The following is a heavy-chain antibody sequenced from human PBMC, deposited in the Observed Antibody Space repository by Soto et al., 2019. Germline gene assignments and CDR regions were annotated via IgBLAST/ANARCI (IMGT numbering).Heavy chain of an antibody. CDR3: ARDRYSSGLAPRYYYYGMDV. CDR2: ISSSSSYI. J-gene: IGHJ6*02. CDR1: GFTFSSYS. D-gene: IGHD6-19*01. V-gene: IGHV3-21*01. Sequence: GGSLRLSCAASGFTFSSYSMNWVRQAPGKGLEWVSSISSSSSYIYYADSVKGRFTISRDNAKNSLYLQMNSLRAEDTAVYYCARDRYSSGLAPRYYYYGMDVWGQGTTVTVAS.